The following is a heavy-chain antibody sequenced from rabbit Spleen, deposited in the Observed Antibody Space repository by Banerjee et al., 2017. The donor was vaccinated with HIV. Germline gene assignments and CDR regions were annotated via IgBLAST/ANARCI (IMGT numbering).Heavy chain of an antibody. CDR2: IDHGDGIT. V-gene: IGHV1S40*01. CDR1: GFSFSSSDY. CDR3: ARDAGTSFSTYGMDL. D-gene: IGHD8-1*01. J-gene: IGHJ6*01. Sequence: QSLEESGGDLVKPGASLTLTCTASGFSFSSSDYMCWVRQAPGKGLEWIACIDHGDGITYYASWAKGRFTISKTSSTTVTLQMTSLTAADTATYFCARDAGTSFSTYGMDLWGQGTLVTVS.